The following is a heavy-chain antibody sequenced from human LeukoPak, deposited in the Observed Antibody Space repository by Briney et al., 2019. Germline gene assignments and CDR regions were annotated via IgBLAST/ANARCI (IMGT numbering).Heavy chain of an antibody. D-gene: IGHD3-10*01. CDR3: ARVYRYGSGSQFIDY. CDR2: IYYSGST. V-gene: IGHV4-39*07. Sequence: SETLSLTCTVSGGSISSSSYYWGWIRQPPGKGLEWIGSIYYSGSTYYNPSLKSRVTISVDTSKNQFSLKLSSVTAADTAVYYCARVYRYGSGSQFIDYWGQGTLVTVSS. CDR1: GGSISSSSYY. J-gene: IGHJ4*02.